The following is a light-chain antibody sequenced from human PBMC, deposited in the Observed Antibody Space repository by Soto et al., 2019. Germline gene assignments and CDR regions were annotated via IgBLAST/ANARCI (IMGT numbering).Light chain of an antibody. Sequence: DIQMTQSPSTLSASVGDRVTITCRASQTIDSWLAWYQQRPGRPPNLLIYKASTLASGVPSRFSGSGSGTEFTLTINSLQPEDFATYYCQQLNDYPITFGQGTRLEI. CDR3: QQLNDYPIT. CDR1: QTIDSW. CDR2: KAS. V-gene: IGKV1-5*03. J-gene: IGKJ5*01.